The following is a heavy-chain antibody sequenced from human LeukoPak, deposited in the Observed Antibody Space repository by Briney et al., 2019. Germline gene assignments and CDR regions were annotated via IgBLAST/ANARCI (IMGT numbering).Heavy chain of an antibody. J-gene: IGHJ4*02. CDR1: GFTFTNAW. V-gene: IGHV3-15*01. D-gene: IGHD2-21*01. Sequence: GGSLRLSCAASGFTFTNAWMSWVRQAPGKGLEWVGHIKSKTDGGTTDYAAPVKGRFTISRDDSKNTLFLQMNSLKTEDTAVYYCTTDRKYCATTAGFDYWGQGTLVTVSS. CDR3: TTDRKYCATTAGFDY. CDR2: IKSKTDGGTT.